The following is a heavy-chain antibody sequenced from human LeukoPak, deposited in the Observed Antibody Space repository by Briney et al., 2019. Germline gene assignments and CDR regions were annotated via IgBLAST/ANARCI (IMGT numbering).Heavy chain of an antibody. J-gene: IGHJ4*02. Sequence: SETLSLTCTVSGGSISSYYWSWIRQPPGKGLEWIGYIYYSGSTYYNPSLKSRVTISVDTSKNQFSLKLSSVTAADTAVYYCARGKNSSGCDYWGQGTLVTVSS. CDR2: IYYSGST. D-gene: IGHD6-19*01. V-gene: IGHV4-59*12. CDR1: GGSISSYY. CDR3: ARGKNSSGCDY.